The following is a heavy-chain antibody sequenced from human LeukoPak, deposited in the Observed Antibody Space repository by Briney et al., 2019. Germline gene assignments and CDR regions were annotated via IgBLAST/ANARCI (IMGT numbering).Heavy chain of an antibody. CDR1: GYTFASYG. Sequence: ASVRVSCKASGYTFASYGVSWLRQAPGQGLEWLGWISAYSTNTLYAQSLQGRVTMTADTLTETAYMDLRSLRSDDTAMYYCARDLAHDYYDSSYAAFDVWGQGTMVTVSS. CDR3: ARDLAHDYYDSSYAAFDV. CDR2: ISAYSTNT. V-gene: IGHV1-18*01. D-gene: IGHD3-22*01. J-gene: IGHJ3*01.